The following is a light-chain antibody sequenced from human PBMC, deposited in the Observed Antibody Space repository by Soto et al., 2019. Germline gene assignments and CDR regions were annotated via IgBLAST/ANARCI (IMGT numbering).Light chain of an antibody. CDR1: NSNIGRNT. V-gene: IGLV1-44*01. CDR3: AAWDESPNVPV. Sequence: QAVVTQPPSASGTPGQRVTISCSGTNSNIGRNTVNWYQQFPGAAPNLLLHSDNERPSGVPDRFSGSRSGTSASLAISVLQSEDEADYYCAAWDESPNVPVFGGGTKLTVL. CDR2: SDN. J-gene: IGLJ3*02.